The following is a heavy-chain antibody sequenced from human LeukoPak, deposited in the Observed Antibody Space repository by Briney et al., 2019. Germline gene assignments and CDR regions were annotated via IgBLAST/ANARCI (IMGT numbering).Heavy chain of an antibody. CDR1: GGSISSYY. CDR2: IYYSGST. J-gene: IGHJ4*02. D-gene: IGHD3-22*01. CDR3: ARGFNYYDSSGLDY. V-gene: IGHV4-59*01. Sequence: PSETLSLTCTVSGGSISSYYWSWIRQPPGKRLEWIGYIYYSGSTNYNPSLKSRVTISVDTSKNQFSLKLSSVTAADTAVYYCARGFNYYDSSGLDYWGQGTLVTVSS.